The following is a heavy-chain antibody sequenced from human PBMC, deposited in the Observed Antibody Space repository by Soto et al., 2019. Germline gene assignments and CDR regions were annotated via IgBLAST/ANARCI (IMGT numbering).Heavy chain of an antibody. J-gene: IGHJ6*02. D-gene: IGHD5-18*01. CDR2: IYYSGST. Sequence: SETLSLTCTVSVGSIISSSYYCGWIRQPPGKGLEWIGSIYYSGSTYYNPSLKSRVTISVDTSKNQFSLKLSSVTAADTAVYYRARQSTSRIHLRYYYYGMDVWGQGNTVTFFS. V-gene: IGHV4-39*01. CDR1: VGSIISSSYY. CDR3: ARQSTSRIHLRYYYYGMDV.